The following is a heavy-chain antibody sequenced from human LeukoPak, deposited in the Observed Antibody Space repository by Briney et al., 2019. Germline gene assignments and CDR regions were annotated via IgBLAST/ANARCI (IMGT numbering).Heavy chain of an antibody. V-gene: IGHV4-59*08. Sequence: PSETLSLTSSVSGGSISSYYWSWIRQPPGKGLEWIGYFYYSGSTNYNPSLKSRVTISVDTSKNQFPLKLSSVTAADTAVYYCARRASSGYYYLEDWGQGTLVTVSS. CDR1: GGSISSYY. D-gene: IGHD3-22*01. CDR2: FYYSGST. CDR3: ARRASSGYYYLED. J-gene: IGHJ4*02.